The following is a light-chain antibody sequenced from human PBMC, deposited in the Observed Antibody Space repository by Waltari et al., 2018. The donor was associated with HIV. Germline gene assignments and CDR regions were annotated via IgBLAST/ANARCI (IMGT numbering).Light chain of an antibody. J-gene: IGLJ2*01. CDR2: DVT. CDR1: SSYVGGYEY. V-gene: IGLV2-8*01. Sequence: QSALTQPLSASGSPGQSVAISCTGTSSYVGGYEYVSWYQHHPGKAPKLILYDVTKRPSGVPDRFSGSKSGSTASLTVSGLQAEDEADYYCSSYAGSNNLIFGGGTKLTVL. CDR3: SSYAGSNNLI.